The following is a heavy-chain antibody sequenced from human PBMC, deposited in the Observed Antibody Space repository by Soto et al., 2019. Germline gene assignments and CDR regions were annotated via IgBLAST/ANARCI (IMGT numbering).Heavy chain of an antibody. Sequence: EVQLVESGGGLVKPGGSLRLSCAASGFTFSAYSMNWVRQAPGKGLEWVSSISSSSSSIYYADSVKGRFTISRDNAKTSLYLQMNILRAEDTAVYYCARADYYDSSAYYFSGCFDPWGQGTLVTVSS. CDR2: ISSSSSSI. CDR3: ARADYYDSSAYYFSGCFDP. J-gene: IGHJ5*02. CDR1: GFTFSAYS. V-gene: IGHV3-21*02. D-gene: IGHD3-22*01.